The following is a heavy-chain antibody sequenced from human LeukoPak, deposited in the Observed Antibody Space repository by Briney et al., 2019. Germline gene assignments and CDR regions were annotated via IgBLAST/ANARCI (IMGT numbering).Heavy chain of an antibody. CDR2: ISDSGGST. Sequence: PGGSLRLSCVASGFAFRNNAMNWVRQAPGKGLEWVSLISDSGGSTNYADSVKGRFTISRDNSKNTLYLQMNTLRAEDTPIYYCASSYGSSAYYPFDYWGQGTLVTVFS. CDR1: GFAFRNNA. J-gene: IGHJ4*02. D-gene: IGHD3-22*01. CDR3: ASSYGSSAYYPFDY. V-gene: IGHV3-23*01.